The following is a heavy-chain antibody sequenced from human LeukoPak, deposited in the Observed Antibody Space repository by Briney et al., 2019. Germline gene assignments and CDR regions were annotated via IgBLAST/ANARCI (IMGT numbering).Heavy chain of an antibody. J-gene: IGHJ4*02. D-gene: IGHD6-19*01. CDR1: GFTVSSNY. V-gene: IGHV3-66*01. CDR3: ARDLRSSGWYYFDY. CDR2: IYSGGST. Sequence: GGSLRLSCAASGFTVSSNYMSWVRQAPGKGLEWVSVIYSGGSTYYADSVKGRFTISRDNSKNTLYLQMNSLRAEDTAVYYCARDLRSSGWYYFDYWGQGTLVTVSS.